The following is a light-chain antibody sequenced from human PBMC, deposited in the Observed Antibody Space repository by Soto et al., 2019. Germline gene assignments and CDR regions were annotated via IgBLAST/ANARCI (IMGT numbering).Light chain of an antibody. CDR3: VLYMGSGISV. CDR2: NTN. Sequence: QTVVTQEPSFSVSPGGTATLTCGLSSGSVSTSYYPSWYQQTPGQAPRTLIYNTNTRSSGVPGRFSGSILGNKAALTIAGAQADDESDYYCVLYMGSGISVFGGGTKLTVL. J-gene: IGLJ3*02. CDR1: SGSVSTSYY. V-gene: IGLV8-61*01.